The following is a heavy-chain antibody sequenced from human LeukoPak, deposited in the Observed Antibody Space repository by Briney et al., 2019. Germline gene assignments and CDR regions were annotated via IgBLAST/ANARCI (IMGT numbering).Heavy chain of an antibody. CDR3: ASPVVPAAVTPYYNYYGMDV. J-gene: IGHJ6*02. D-gene: IGHD2-2*01. V-gene: IGHV1-46*01. Sequence: ASVKVSCKASGYTFTSYYMHWVRQAPGQGLEWMGIINPSGGSASYAQKFQGRVTMTRDTSTSTVYMELSSLRSEDTAVYYCASPVVPAAVTPYYNYYGMDVWGQGTTVTVSS. CDR1: GYTFTSYY. CDR2: INPSGGSA.